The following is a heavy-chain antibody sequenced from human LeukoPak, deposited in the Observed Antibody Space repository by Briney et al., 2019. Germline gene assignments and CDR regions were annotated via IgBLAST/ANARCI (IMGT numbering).Heavy chain of an antibody. V-gene: IGHV3-74*01. D-gene: IGHD5-24*01. CDR2: INSDGKST. CDR1: GSTFSSYW. CDR3: ARDRDGYNYDDY. Sequence: GGSRKLSCAAAGSTFSSYWMHWARQAPRKGRLWVSRINSDGKSTSYADSVEVRFTISKDNAKNMLYLKMNSLRAEDTAVYYCARDRDGYNYDDYWGQGTLVTVSS. J-gene: IGHJ4*02.